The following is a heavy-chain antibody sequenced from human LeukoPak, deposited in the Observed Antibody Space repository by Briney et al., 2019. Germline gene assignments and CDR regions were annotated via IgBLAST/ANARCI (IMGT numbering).Heavy chain of an antibody. J-gene: IGHJ4*02. Sequence: PSETLSLTCAVYGESSFGSYYWSWIRQTPGGALEWIGEINHSGYTNYNPSLKSRVTLSIDTSKNQFSLRLSSVTAADTAVYYCSRQVVGNDYWGQGTLVTVSS. V-gene: IGHV4-34*01. CDR3: SRQVVGNDY. D-gene: IGHD3-22*01. CDR1: GESSFGSYY. CDR2: INHSGYT.